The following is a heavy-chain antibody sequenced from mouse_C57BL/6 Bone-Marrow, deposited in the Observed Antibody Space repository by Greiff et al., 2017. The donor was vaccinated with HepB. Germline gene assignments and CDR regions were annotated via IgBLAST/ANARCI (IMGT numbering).Heavy chain of an antibody. Sequence: EVQLQQSGAELVRPGASVKLSCTASGFNIKDDYMHWVKQRPEQGLEWIGWIDPENGDTEYASKFQGKATITADTSSNTAYLQLSSLTSEDTAVYYCTTRRVPYYCDYWGQGTTLTVSS. CDR2: IDPENGDT. V-gene: IGHV14-4*01. CDR3: TTRRVPYYCDY. J-gene: IGHJ2*01. CDR1: GFNIKDDY.